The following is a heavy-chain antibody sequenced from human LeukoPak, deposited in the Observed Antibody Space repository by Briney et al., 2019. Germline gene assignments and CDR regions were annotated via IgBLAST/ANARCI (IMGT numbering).Heavy chain of an antibody. Sequence: GGSLRLSCAASGFTFSSYAMHWVRHAQGKGLGYVSAISSNGGSTYYANSVKGRFTISRDNSKNTLYLQMGSLRAEDMAVYYCARDRYYYDSSGYYYWGQGTLVTVSS. CDR3: ARDRYYYDSSGYYY. CDR1: GFTFSSYA. CDR2: ISSNGGST. V-gene: IGHV3-64*01. D-gene: IGHD3-22*01. J-gene: IGHJ4*02.